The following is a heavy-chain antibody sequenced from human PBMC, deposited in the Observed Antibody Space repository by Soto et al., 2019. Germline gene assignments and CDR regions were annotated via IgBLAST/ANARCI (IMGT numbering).Heavy chain of an antibody. CDR3: ARSPTPSAAIDY. Sequence: QVQLVQSGAEVKKPGASVKVSCKASGYTFTSYAMHWVRQAPGQRLEWMGWINAGNGNTKYSQKFQGRVTITRDTSASTAYMELSSLRSEDTAVYYCARSPTPSAAIDYWGQGTLVTVSS. J-gene: IGHJ4*02. D-gene: IGHD5-18*01. CDR1: GYTFTSYA. CDR2: INAGNGNT. V-gene: IGHV1-3*01.